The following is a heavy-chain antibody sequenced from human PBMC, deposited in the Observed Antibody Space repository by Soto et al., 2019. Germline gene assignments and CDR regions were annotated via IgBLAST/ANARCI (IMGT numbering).Heavy chain of an antibody. CDR2: IIPIFGTA. Sequence: SVKVSCKASGGTFSSYAISWVRQAPGQGLEWMGGIIPIFGTANYAQKFQGRVTITADESASTAYMELSSLRSEDTAVYYCARVGQSTSWYYYGMDVWGQGTTVTVSS. V-gene: IGHV1-69*13. CDR1: GGTFSSYA. D-gene: IGHD2-2*01. CDR3: ARVGQSTSWYYYGMDV. J-gene: IGHJ6*02.